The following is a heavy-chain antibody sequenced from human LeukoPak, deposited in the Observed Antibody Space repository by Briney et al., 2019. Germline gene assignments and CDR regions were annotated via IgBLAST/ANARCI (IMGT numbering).Heavy chain of an antibody. Sequence: NPSETLSLTCTVSGGSISSSFYYWGWIRQPPGKGLEWIGSIYHSGSTYYNPSLKSRVTISVDTSRNQFSLNLSSVTAADTAVYYCARLIRSSSWYYFDYWGQGTLVTVSS. CDR1: GGSISSSFYY. V-gene: IGHV4-39*01. CDR3: ARLIRSSSWYYFDY. D-gene: IGHD6-13*01. J-gene: IGHJ4*02. CDR2: IYHSGST.